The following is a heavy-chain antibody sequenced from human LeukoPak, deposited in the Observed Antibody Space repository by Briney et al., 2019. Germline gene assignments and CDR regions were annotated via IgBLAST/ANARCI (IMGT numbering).Heavy chain of an antibody. CDR2: ISAYNGNT. CDR3: ARAYSSSWYWTPNPYYFDY. D-gene: IGHD6-13*01. Sequence: ASVKVSCKASGYTFTSYGISWVRQAPGQGLEWMGWISAYNGNTNYAQKLQGRVTMTTDTSTSTAYMELRSLRSDDTAVYYCARAYSSSWYWTPNPYYFDYWGQGTLVTVSS. J-gene: IGHJ4*02. V-gene: IGHV1-18*01. CDR1: GYTFTSYG.